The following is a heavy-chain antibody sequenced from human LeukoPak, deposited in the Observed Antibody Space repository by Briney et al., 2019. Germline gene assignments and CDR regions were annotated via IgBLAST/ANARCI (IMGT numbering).Heavy chain of an antibody. D-gene: IGHD2-21*02. CDR3: ARIGVAYCGGDCCSHFDY. CDR1: GFTLNRYW. J-gene: IGHJ4*02. V-gene: IGHV3-74*01. Sequence: GGSLRLSCAASGFTLNRYWMHWVRQAPGKGLAWVSRINSDGSSTSYADSVKGRFTISRDNARNTLYLQMNSLRAEDTAVYYCARIGVAYCGGDCCSHFDYWGQGTLVTVSS. CDR2: INSDGSST.